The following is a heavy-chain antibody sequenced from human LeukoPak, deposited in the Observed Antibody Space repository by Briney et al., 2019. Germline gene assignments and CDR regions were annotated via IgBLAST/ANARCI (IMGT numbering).Heavy chain of an antibody. CDR2: INPNSGGT. CDR3: ARAVGYGSGTYRQYYFDY. D-gene: IGHD3-10*01. J-gene: IGHJ4*02. Sequence: ASVKVSCRASGYTXTGYYMHGVRQAPGQGLEWMGWINPNSGGTNYAQNFQGRVTMSRDTSISTAYMELSRLRSDDTAVYYCARAVGYGSGTYRQYYFDYWGQGTLVTVSS. CDR1: GYTXTGYY. V-gene: IGHV1-2*02.